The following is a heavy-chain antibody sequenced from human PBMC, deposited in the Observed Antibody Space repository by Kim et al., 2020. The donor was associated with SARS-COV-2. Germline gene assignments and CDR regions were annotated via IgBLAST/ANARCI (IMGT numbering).Heavy chain of an antibody. D-gene: IGHD3-10*01. Sequence: ASVKVSCKASGYTFTSYDINWVRQATGQGLEWMGWMNPNSGNTGYAQKFQGRVTMTRNTSISTAYMELSSLRSEDTAVYYCARGRFSGKQKREYYFDYWGQGTLVTVSS. CDR2: MNPNSGNT. CDR1: GYTFTSYD. CDR3: ARGRFSGKQKREYYFDY. V-gene: IGHV1-8*01. J-gene: IGHJ4*02.